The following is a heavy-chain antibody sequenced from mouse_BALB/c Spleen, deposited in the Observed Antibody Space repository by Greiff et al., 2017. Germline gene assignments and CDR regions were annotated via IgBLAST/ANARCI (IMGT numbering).Heavy chain of an antibody. Sequence: VKLQESGPGLVQPSQSLSITCTVSGFSLTSYGVHWVRQSPGKGLEWLGVIWSGGSTDYNAAFISRLSISKDNSKSQVFFKMNSLQANDTAIYYCARIRLGRDYAMDYWGQGTSVTVSS. V-gene: IGHV2-2*02. D-gene: IGHD4-1*01. CDR2: IWSGGST. CDR1: GFSLTSYG. CDR3: ARIRLGRDYAMDY. J-gene: IGHJ4*01.